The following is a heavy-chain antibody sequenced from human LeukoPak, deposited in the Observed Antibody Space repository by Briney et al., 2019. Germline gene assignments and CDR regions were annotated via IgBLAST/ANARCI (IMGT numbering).Heavy chain of an antibody. Sequence: PSETLSLTCTVSGVSISSYYWSWIRQPPGKGLEWIGYIYYSGSTNYNPSLKSRVTISVDTSKNQFSLKLSSVTAADTAVYYCARAEMATTNGAFDIWGQGTMVTVSS. V-gene: IGHV4-59*08. D-gene: IGHD5-24*01. CDR2: IYYSGST. CDR1: GVSISSYY. CDR3: ARAEMATTNGAFDI. J-gene: IGHJ3*02.